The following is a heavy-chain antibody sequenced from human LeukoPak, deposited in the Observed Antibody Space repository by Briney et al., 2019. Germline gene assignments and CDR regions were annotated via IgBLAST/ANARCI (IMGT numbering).Heavy chain of an antibody. D-gene: IGHD3-16*02. Sequence: GGSLRLSCAASGFTFSTYYMNWVRQAPGKGLEWVSAISGSGGSTYYADSVKGRFTISRDNSKNTLYLQMNSLRAEDTAVYYCAKEGGYGELSSYFDYWGQGTLVTVSS. V-gene: IGHV3-23*01. CDR3: AKEGGYGELSSYFDY. J-gene: IGHJ4*02. CDR1: GFTFSTYY. CDR2: ISGSGGST.